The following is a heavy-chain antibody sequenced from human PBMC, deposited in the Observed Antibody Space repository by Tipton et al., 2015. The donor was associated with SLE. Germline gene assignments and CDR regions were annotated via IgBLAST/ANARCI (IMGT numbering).Heavy chain of an antibody. CDR3: ARENLVTGFDF. CDR2: IYTSGDT. D-gene: IGHD4-11*01. V-gene: IGHV4-4*07. J-gene: IGHJ4*02. CDR1: GGSISGYY. Sequence: TLSLTCTVSGGSISGYYWSWIRQPAEKGLEWLGHIYTSGDTNYNPSLNSRVTISVDTSKNQFSLKLSSVTAADTAVYYCARENLVTGFDFWGQGTLVTVSS.